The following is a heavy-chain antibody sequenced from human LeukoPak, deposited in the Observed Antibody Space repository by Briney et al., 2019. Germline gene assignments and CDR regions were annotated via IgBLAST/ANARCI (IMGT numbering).Heavy chain of an antibody. J-gene: IGHJ4*02. Sequence: SETLSLTCTVSGGSISSYYWSWIRQPPGKGLEWIGYIYYGGSTNYNPSLKSRVTISVDTSKNQFSLKLSSVTAADTAVYYCAREDCSGDGCYSFDYWGQGTLVTVFS. CDR2: IYYGGST. V-gene: IGHV4-59*01. CDR3: AREDCSGDGCYSFDY. D-gene: IGHD2-15*01. CDR1: GGSISSYY.